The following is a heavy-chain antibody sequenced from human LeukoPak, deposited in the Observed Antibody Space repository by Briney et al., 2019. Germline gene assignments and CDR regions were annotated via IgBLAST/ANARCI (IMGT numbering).Heavy chain of an antibody. CDR2: ISYDGSNK. CDR1: GFTFSSYA. V-gene: IGHV3-30-3*01. CDR3: ARDYSNSWYLYYYYGMDV. J-gene: IGHJ6*02. Sequence: QPGRSLRLSCAASGFTFSSYAMHWVRQAPGKGLEWVAVISYDGSNKYYADSVKGRFTISRDNSKNTLYLQMNSLRAEDTAVYYCARDYSNSWYLYYYYGMDVWGQGTTVTVSS. D-gene: IGHD6-13*01.